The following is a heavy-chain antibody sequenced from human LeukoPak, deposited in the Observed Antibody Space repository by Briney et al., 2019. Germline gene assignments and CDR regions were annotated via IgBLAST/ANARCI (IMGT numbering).Heavy chain of an antibody. CDR2: IKQDASEI. CDR3: ARDKIVGPTTLDH. D-gene: IGHD1-26*01. CDR1: GFTFSDYY. J-gene: IGHJ4*02. Sequence: GGSLRLSCAASGFTFSDYYMSWVRQAPGKGLEWVANIKQDASEIYYVDSVKGRFTISRDNAKNSQYLQMNSLRADDTAVYYCARDKIVGPTTLDHWGQGTLVTVSS. V-gene: IGHV3-7*01.